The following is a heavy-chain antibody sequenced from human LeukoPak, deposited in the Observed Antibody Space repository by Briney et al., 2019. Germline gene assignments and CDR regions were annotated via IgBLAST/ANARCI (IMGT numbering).Heavy chain of an antibody. D-gene: IGHD4-11*01. CDR3: TRDLDYTHRL. Sequence: PSETLSLTCTVSGGSIRSSYYYWGWIRQPPGKGLEWIGSIYDSGSTYYNPSLKSRVTISVDTSKNQFSLKLSSVTAADTAVYYCTRDLDYTHRLWGQGTLVTVSS. CDR2: IYDSGST. V-gene: IGHV4-39*02. CDR1: GGSIRSSYYY. J-gene: IGHJ4*02.